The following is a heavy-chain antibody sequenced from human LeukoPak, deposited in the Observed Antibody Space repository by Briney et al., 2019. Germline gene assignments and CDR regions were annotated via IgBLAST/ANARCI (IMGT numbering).Heavy chain of an antibody. CDR2: INPNSGGT. Sequence: ASVKVSCKASGYTFTGYYMHWVRQAPGQGLEWMGWINPNSGGTNYAQKFQGRVTMTRDTSISAAYMELSRLRSDDTAVYYCASWGYCSSTSCPAGYYMDVWGKGTTVTVSS. CDR3: ASWGYCSSTSCPAGYYMDV. J-gene: IGHJ6*03. CDR1: GYTFTGYY. V-gene: IGHV1-2*02. D-gene: IGHD2-2*01.